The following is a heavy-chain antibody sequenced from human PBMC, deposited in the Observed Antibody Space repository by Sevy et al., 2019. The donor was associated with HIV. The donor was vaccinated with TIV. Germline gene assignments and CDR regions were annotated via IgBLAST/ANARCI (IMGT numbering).Heavy chain of an antibody. D-gene: IGHD7-27*01. CDR1: GFTVSNSY. V-gene: IGHV3-30*02. CDR3: AKVKNWGPSYDYYYGMDV. CDR2: IRYDGSNK. Sequence: GGSLRLSCAASGFTVSNSYMSWVRQAPGKGLEWVAFIRYDGSNKYYADSVKGRFTISRDNSKNTLYLQMNSLRAEDTAVYYCAKVKNWGPSYDYYYGMDVWGQGTTVTVSS. J-gene: IGHJ6*02.